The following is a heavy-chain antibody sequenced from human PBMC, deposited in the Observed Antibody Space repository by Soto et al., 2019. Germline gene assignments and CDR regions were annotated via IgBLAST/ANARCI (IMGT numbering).Heavy chain of an antibody. Sequence: QVQLVQSGAEVKQPGSSVKVSCKASGGTFSSYAISWVRQAPGQGLEWMGGIIPMFGTADHTQKFQGRVTITAVESTTTAYMELSSLRSEDTAIYSCARGYSYGNNFYYYYGMEVWGQGTTVTVSS. CDR2: IIPMFGTA. D-gene: IGHD5-18*01. V-gene: IGHV1-69*01. CDR3: ARGYSYGNNFYYYYGMEV. J-gene: IGHJ6*02. CDR1: GGTFSSYA.